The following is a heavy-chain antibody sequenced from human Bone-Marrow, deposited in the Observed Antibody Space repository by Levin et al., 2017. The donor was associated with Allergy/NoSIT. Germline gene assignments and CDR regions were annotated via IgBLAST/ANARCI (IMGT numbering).Heavy chain of an antibody. CDR3: AGTDREAAEDF. CDR1: GLTVSRKY. J-gene: IGHJ4*02. V-gene: IGHV3-53*01. CDR2: IYSGGNT. Sequence: GESLKISCAASGLTVSRKYMSWVRQAPGKGLEWVSIIYSGGNTYYADSVRGRFTISRDNSKNTVYLQMNSLRVEDTAIYYCAGTDREAAEDFWGQGTLVTVSS. D-gene: IGHD1-14*01.